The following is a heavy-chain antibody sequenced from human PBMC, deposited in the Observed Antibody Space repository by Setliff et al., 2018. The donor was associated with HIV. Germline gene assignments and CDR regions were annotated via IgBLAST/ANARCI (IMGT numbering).Heavy chain of an antibody. CDR1: GGSISDNKYY. CDR3: ATFSPRDAFDI. J-gene: IGHJ3*02. Sequence: TSETLSLTCSVSGGSISDNKYYWSWIRQPPGKGLEWTGSIYHTGKTYYNSALKNRLTISVDTSKNQFSLELSSVTAADTAVYYCATFSPRDAFDIWGQGTMVTVSS. CDR2: IYHTGKT. V-gene: IGHV4-39*01. D-gene: IGHD3-16*01.